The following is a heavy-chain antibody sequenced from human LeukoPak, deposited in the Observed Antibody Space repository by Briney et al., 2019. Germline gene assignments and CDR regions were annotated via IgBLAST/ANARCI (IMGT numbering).Heavy chain of an antibody. V-gene: IGHV4-34*01. Sequence: SETLSLTCTVSGGSISSYYWSWIRQPPGKGLEWIGEINHSGSTNYNPSLKSRVTISVDTSKNQFSLKLSSVTAADTAVYYCARGGWNWFDPWGQGTLVTVSS. CDR3: ARGGWNWFDP. CDR2: INHSGST. CDR1: GGSISSYY. J-gene: IGHJ5*02.